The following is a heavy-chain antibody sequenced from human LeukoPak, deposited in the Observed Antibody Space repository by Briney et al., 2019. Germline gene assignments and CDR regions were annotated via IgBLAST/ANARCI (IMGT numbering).Heavy chain of an antibody. V-gene: IGHV3-23*01. CDR1: GFTLSRHA. CDR3: TKGSRSSGGHYFDY. J-gene: IGHJ4*02. D-gene: IGHD6-13*01. Sequence: GSLRLSCSASGFTLSRHAMSWVRQAPGKGLEWVSSTSGSGTGTYYADSVKGRFTISRDNSKNTLYLQMSSLRAEDTAIFYCTKGSRSSGGHYFDYWGQGTLVTVSS. CDR2: TSGSGTGT.